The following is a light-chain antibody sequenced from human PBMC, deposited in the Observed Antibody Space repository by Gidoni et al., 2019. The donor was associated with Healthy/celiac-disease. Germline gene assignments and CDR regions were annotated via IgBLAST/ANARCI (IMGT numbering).Light chain of an antibody. V-gene: IGKV1-12*01. CDR3: QQGNSPPFT. J-gene: IGKJ2*01. CDR1: QGISSL. Sequence: IHITPSPSSLSASVGDRVTSPGRASQGISSLLYWYQQKPGKPPKLLIYAASSLQSGAPSRFSGSGSGTDFTITSSRLHPEDFATYYWQQGNSPPFTFGQGTKLEIK. CDR2: AAS.